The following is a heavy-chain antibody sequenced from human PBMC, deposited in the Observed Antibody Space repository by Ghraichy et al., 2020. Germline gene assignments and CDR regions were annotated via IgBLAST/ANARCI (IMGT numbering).Heavy chain of an antibody. CDR3: ARVYCSFGDCYHSFDY. V-gene: IGHV6-1*01. Sequence: SQTLSLTCAISGDSVSSNSAAWHWIRQSPSRGLEWLGRTYYRSKWYNDYAESVKSRIIINPGTSKNQFSLQLNSVTPEDTAVYYCARVYCSFGDCYHSFDYWGQGTLVTVSS. D-gene: IGHD2-15*01. J-gene: IGHJ4*02. CDR1: GDSVSSNSAA. CDR2: TYYRSKWYN.